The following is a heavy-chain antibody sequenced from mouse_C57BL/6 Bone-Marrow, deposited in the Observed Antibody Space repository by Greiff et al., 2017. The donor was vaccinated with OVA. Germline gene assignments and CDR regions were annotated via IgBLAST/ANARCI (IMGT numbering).Heavy chain of an antibody. CDR1: GFSLTSYG. Sequence: VQGVESGPGLVQPSQSLSITCSVSGFSLTSYGVHWVRQSPGKGLEWLGVIWSGGSTDYNAAFISRLSISKDNSKSQVFFKMNSLQADDTAIYYCARRNYDYDEAMDYWGQGTSVTVSS. D-gene: IGHD2-4*01. CDR2: IWSGGST. J-gene: IGHJ4*01. V-gene: IGHV2-2*01. CDR3: ARRNYDYDEAMDY.